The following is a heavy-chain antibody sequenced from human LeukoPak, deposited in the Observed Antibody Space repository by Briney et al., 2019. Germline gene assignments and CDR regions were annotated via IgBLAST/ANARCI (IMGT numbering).Heavy chain of an antibody. V-gene: IGHV1-18*01. CDR2: ISAYNGNT. CDR3: ARDFVAVVGTSIPGFDP. J-gene: IGHJ5*02. CDR1: GYTFSTYG. Sequence: ASVKVSCKASGYTFSTYGVSWVRQAPGQGLEWMGWISAYNGNTNYAKKLQGRFTMTKDTSTSTAYMELRSLRSDDTAVYYCARDFVAVVGTSIPGFDPWGQGTLVTVSS. D-gene: IGHD6-19*01.